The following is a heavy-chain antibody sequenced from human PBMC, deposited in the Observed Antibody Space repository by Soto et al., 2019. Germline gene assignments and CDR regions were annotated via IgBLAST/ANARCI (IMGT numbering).Heavy chain of an antibody. J-gene: IGHJ6*02. D-gene: IGHD2-2*01. CDR3: TTCSTSCYDAYYYGMDV. V-gene: IGHV3-15*01. CDR2: IKSKTDGGTT. CDR1: GFTFSNAW. Sequence: VGSLRLSCAASGFTFSNAWMSWVRQAPGKGLEWVGRIKSKTDGGTTDYAAPVKGRFTISRGDSKNTLYLQMNSLKTEDTAVYYCTTCSTSCYDAYYYGMDVWGQGTTVTVSS.